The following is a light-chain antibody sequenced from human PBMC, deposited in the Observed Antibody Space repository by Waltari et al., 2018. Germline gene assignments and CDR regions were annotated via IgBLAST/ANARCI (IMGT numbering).Light chain of an antibody. V-gene: IGKV1-39*01. CDR1: QTISSH. CDR3: QQTYSTPRT. J-gene: IGKJ1*01. CDR2: ATS. Sequence: DIQMTQSPSSLSASEGDRVTITCRASQTISSHLNWYQQKPGKAPKLLIYATSTLQSRVASRFSGTASGTDFTLTISSLQPEDFASYFCQQTYSTPRTFGQGTKVEIK.